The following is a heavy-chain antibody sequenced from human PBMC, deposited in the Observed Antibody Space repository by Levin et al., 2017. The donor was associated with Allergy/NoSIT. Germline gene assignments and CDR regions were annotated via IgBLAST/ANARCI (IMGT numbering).Heavy chain of an antibody. Sequence: GESLKISCAASGFTFSSYWMSWVRQAPGKGLEWVANIKQDGSEKYYVDSVKGRFTISRDNAKNSLFLQINSLRAEDTAVYYCARDGPRPAAIKGPFDYWGQGTLVTVSS. J-gene: IGHJ4*02. D-gene: IGHD2-2*02. V-gene: IGHV3-7*04. CDR2: IKQDGSEK. CDR3: ARDGPRPAAIKGPFDY. CDR1: GFTFSSYW.